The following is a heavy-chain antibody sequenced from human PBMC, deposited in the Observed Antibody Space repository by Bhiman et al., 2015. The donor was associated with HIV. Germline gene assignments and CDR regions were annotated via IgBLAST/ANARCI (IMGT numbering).Heavy chain of an antibody. J-gene: IGHJ5*02. D-gene: IGHD5/OR15-5a*01. Sequence: QVQLVESGGGLVKPGGSLRLSCAASGFTFSDYYITWIRQAPGKGLEWISYISSRGDTLYYAATVKGRFTISRDNAKNSLYLQMNILRAEDTAVYFCARDRRNFYAISWGQGTLVTVSS. V-gene: IGHV3-11*04. CDR3: ARDRRNFYAIS. CDR1: GFTFSDYY. CDR2: ISSRGDTL.